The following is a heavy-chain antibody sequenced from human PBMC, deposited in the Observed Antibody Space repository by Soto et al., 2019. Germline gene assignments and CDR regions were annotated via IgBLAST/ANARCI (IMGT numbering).Heavy chain of an antibody. CDR3: AAGQSCTSGSCYRFFDP. Sequence: VASVNGSCKTSGYTLSDDAGDWVRQAQGQSLEWMGWTVVGSGNTNYAQKFQERVTITRDMSTSTAYMELSSLRSEDTAVYYCAAGQSCTSGSCYRFFDPWGQGTLVTVSS. V-gene: IGHV1-58*01. CDR2: TVVGSGNT. CDR1: GYTLSDDA. D-gene: IGHD2-15*01. J-gene: IGHJ5*02.